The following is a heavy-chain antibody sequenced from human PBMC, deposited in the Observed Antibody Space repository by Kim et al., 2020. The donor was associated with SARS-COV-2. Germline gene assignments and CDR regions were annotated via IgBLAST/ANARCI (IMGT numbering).Heavy chain of an antibody. Sequence: GGSLRHSCAASGFTFSSYAMHWVRQAPGKGLEWVAVISYDGSNKYYADSVKGRFTISRDNSKNTLYLQMNSLRAEDTAVYYCARDPRRSSSWYEVWFDP. V-gene: IGHV3-30*04. J-gene: IGHJ5*02. CDR1: GFTFSSYA. D-gene: IGHD6-13*01. CDR3: ARDPRRSSSWYEVWFDP. CDR2: ISYDGSNK.